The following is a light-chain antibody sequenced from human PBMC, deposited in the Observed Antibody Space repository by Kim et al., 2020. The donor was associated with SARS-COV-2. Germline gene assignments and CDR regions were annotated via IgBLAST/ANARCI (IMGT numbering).Light chain of an antibody. J-gene: IGKJ2*01. CDR1: QNINTW. Sequence: DIQMTQTPSTLSASVGDRVTITCRASQNINTWLAWYQERPGKAPKLLIDKASSLQSGVPSKFSGSGSGTEFTLTISSLQPDDFATYHCQQYTSHPHTFGQGTKLEIK. CDR2: KAS. V-gene: IGKV1-5*03. CDR3: QQYTSHPHT.